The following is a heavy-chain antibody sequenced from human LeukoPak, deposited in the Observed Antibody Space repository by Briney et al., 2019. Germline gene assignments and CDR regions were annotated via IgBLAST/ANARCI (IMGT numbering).Heavy chain of an antibody. J-gene: IGHJ1*01. V-gene: IGHV3-48*03. CDR3: ARDWPTIAAAGTIPEYFQH. Sequence: GGSLRLSCAASGFTFSSYEMNWVRQAPGKGLEWVAYISSSGSVIYYADSVKGRFTISRDNAKNSLYLQMNSLRAEDTAVYYCARDWPTIAAAGTIPEYFQHWGQGTLVSVSS. CDR2: ISSSGSVI. D-gene: IGHD6-13*01. CDR1: GFTFSSYE.